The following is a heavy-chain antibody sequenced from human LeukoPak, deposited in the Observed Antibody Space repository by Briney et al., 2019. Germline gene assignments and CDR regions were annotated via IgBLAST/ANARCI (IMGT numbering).Heavy chain of an antibody. CDR3: ARCDFNSGSYYFDY. Sequence: ASVKVSCKASGYILTSHYIQWARQAPGQGLEWMGLIHPIGGRTTYAQRFQGRVTMTRDTATSTVYMELRSLRSEDTAIYYCARCDFNSGSYYFDYWGQGSMVTVSS. CDR2: IHPIGGRT. V-gene: IGHV1-46*01. CDR1: GYILTSHY. D-gene: IGHD3-10*01. J-gene: IGHJ4*02.